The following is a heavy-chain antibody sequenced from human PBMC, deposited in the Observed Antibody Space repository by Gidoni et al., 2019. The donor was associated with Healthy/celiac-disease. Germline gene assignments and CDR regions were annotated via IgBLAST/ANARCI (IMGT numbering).Heavy chain of an antibody. J-gene: IGHJ3*02. Sequence: GFTFSSYGMHWVRQAPGKGLEWVAVISYDGSNKYYADSVKGRFTISRDNSKNTLYLQMNSLRAEDTAVYYCANLDPSTGTTGSDAFDIWGQGTMVTVSS. CDR2: ISYDGSNK. CDR3: ANLDPSTGTTGSDAFDI. D-gene: IGHD1-1*01. CDR1: GFTFSSYG. V-gene: IGHV3-30*18.